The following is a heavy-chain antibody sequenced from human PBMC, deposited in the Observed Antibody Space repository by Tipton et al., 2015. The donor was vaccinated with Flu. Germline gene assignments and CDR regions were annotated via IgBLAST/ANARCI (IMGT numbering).Heavy chain of an antibody. CDR2: VHRSGNG. CDR3: ARGEVGATPADY. J-gene: IGHJ4*02. V-gene: IGHV4-38-2*02. CDR1: GDSIGSPYF. D-gene: IGHD1-26*01. Sequence: TLSLTCSVSGDSIGSPYFWGWIRKPPGGGLEWIGNVHRSGNGYYKPSLKSRVSISVDTSKNQFSLKLSSVTAADTAVYYCARGEVGATPADYWGQGTLVTVSS.